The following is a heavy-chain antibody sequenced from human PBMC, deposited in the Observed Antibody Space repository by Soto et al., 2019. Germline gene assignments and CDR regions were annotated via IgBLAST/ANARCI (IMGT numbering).Heavy chain of an antibody. V-gene: IGHV4-31*03. CDR1: GGSISGGCYY. Sequence: TLSLTCTLSGGSISGGCYYWNCIRQHPLTGLEWIGYIYYSGSTYYNPSIKSRVTISVDTSKNQFYLKLSSVTAADTAVYYCARAFQNYYDSSGYTFDYWGKGFLVTTS. D-gene: IGHD3-22*01. CDR3: ARAFQNYYDSSGYTFDY. J-gene: IGHJ4*02. CDR2: IYYSGST.